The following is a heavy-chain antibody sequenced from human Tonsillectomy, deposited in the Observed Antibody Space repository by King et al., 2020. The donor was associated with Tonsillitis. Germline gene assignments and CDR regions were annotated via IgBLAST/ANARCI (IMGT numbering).Heavy chain of an antibody. V-gene: IGHV3-48*04. J-gene: IGHJ3*01. D-gene: IGHD3-22*01. CDR3: VRDHDDATGNYYVDFYV. CDR2: VSSSGTST. Sequence: VQLVESGGGLVQPGGSLRLSCAASGFTFSSYSMNWIRQAPGKGLEWVAFVSSSGTSTYYADSVKGRFTVSRDNAKNSLYLQMNNLRAEDTAVYYCVRDHDDATGNYYVDFYVWGHGTLVTVSS. CDR1: GFTFSSYS.